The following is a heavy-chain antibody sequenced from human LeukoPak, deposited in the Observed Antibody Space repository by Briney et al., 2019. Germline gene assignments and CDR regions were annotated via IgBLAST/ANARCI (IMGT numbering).Heavy chain of an antibody. Sequence: GGSLRLSCAASGFTFSSYGMHWVRQAPGKGLEWVAVIWYDGSNKYYADSVKGRFTISRDNSKNTLYLQMNSLRAEDTAVYYCARDPSSYYDSSTYAPPDYWGQGTLVTVPS. CDR3: ARDPSSYYDSSTYAPPDY. CDR1: GFTFSSYG. D-gene: IGHD3-22*01. CDR2: IWYDGSNK. J-gene: IGHJ4*02. V-gene: IGHV3-33*01.